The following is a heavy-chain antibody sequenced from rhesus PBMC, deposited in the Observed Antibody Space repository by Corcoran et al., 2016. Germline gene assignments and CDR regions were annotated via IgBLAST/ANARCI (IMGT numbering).Heavy chain of an antibody. J-gene: IGHJ6*01. Sequence: QVQLQESGPGVVKPSETLSLTCAVSGGSISDSYRWSWIRQPPGKGLEWIGYNCGSRTSTNYNPSLKSRVTISKNTSKNQFSVKLSSVTAADTAVYYCARGTVAYYGLDSWGQGVVVTVSS. V-gene: IGHV4S10*01. CDR1: GGSISDSYR. CDR3: ARGTVAYYGLDS. CDR2: NCGSRTST. D-gene: IGHD4-29*01.